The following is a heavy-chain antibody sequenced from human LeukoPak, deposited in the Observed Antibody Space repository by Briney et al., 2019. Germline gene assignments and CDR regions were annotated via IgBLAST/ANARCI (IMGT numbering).Heavy chain of an antibody. J-gene: IGHJ6*02. D-gene: IGHD3-3*01. CDR2: IYYSGST. Sequence: PSETLSLTCTVSGGSISSYYWSWIRQPPGKGLEWIGYIYYSGSTNYNPSLKSRVTISVDTSKNQSSLKLSSVTAADTAVYYCARHWMAGITIFGVVKPYYYYGMDVWGQGTTVTVSS. CDR1: GGSISSYY. V-gene: IGHV4-59*08. CDR3: ARHWMAGITIFGVVKPYYYYGMDV.